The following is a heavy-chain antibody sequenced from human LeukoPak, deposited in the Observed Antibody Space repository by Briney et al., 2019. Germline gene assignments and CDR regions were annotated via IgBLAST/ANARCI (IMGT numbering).Heavy chain of an antibody. D-gene: IGHD2-2*01. Sequence: ASVKVSCKASGYTFTSYGISWVRQAPGQGLEWMGWISAYNGNTNYAQKLQGRVTMTTDTSTSTAYMELRSLRSDDTAVYYCARGISIYCSSTSCPFYYWGQGTLVTVSS. CDR2: ISAYNGNT. V-gene: IGHV1-18*01. CDR3: ARGISIYCSSTSCPFYY. CDR1: GYTFTSYG. J-gene: IGHJ4*02.